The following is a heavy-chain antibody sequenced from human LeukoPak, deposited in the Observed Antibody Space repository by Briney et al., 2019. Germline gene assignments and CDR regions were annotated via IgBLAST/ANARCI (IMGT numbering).Heavy chain of an antibody. CDR2: ISGSGGST. CDR1: GFTFSSYA. D-gene: IGHD3-3*01. CDR3: AKSGPSAVGWSGYYGD. Sequence: GGSLRLSCAASGFTFSSYAMSWVRQAPGEGLERVSAISGSGGSTYYADSVKGRFTISRDNSKNTLHLQMNSLRAEDTAVYYCAKSGPSAVGWSGYYGDWGQGTLVTVSS. V-gene: IGHV3-23*01. J-gene: IGHJ4*02.